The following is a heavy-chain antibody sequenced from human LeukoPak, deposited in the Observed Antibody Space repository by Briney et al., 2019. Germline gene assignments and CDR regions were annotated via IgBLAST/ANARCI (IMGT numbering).Heavy chain of an antibody. Sequence: SETLSLTCTVSGDSVSSGNYYWSWVRQPPGKGLEWIGSIYYSGSTYYNPSLKSRVTISVDTSNNQFSLKLSSVTAADTAVYYCARGDSSGWSCDYWGQGTLVTVSS. D-gene: IGHD6-19*01. V-gene: IGHV4-39*01. CDR1: GDSVSSGNYY. J-gene: IGHJ4*02. CDR2: IYYSGST. CDR3: ARGDSSGWSCDY.